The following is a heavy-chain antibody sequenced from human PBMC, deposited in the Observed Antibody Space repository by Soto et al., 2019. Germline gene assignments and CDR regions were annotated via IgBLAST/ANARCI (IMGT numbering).Heavy chain of an antibody. Sequence: ASVKVSCKASGGTFSSYAISWVRQAPGQGLEWMGWISAINGKTNYAQKLQCRVTMTTDTSTSTAYMELRSLRSDDTAVYYCASSYDFWSGSDVWGQGTTVTVSS. CDR2: ISAINGKT. CDR1: GGTFSSYA. J-gene: IGHJ6*02. D-gene: IGHD3-3*01. CDR3: ASSYDFWSGSDV. V-gene: IGHV1-18*01.